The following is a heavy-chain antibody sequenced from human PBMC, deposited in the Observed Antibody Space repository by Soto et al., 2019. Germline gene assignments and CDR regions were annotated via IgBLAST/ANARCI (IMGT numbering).Heavy chain of an antibody. CDR2: INSDGSST. CDR3: ASGGVGRYCSSTSCYTWVFDY. Sequence: EVQLVESGGGLVQPGGSLSLSYAASGFTFSSYWMHWVRQAPGKGLVWVSRINSDGSSTSYADSVKGRFTISRDNAKNTLYLQVNSLGAEDTAVYYCASGGVGRYCSSTSCYTWVFDYWGQGTLVTVSS. D-gene: IGHD2-2*02. J-gene: IGHJ4*02. V-gene: IGHV3-74*01. CDR1: GFTFSSYW.